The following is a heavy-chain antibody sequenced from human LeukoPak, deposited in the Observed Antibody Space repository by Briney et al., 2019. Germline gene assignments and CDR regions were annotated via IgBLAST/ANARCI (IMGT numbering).Heavy chain of an antibody. CDR2: IYSGGST. CDR1: GFTFSSYA. V-gene: IGHV3-53*01. Sequence: SGGSLRLSCAASGFTFSSYAMSWVRQAPGKGLEWVSVIYSGGSTYYADSVKGRFTISRDNSKNTLYLQMNSLRAEDTAVYYCARDPGGSYFDYWGQGTLVTVSS. J-gene: IGHJ4*02. CDR3: ARDPGGSYFDY. D-gene: IGHD2-15*01.